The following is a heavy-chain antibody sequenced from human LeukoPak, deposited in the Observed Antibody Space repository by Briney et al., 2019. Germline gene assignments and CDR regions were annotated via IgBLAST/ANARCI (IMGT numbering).Heavy chain of an antibody. Sequence: TGGSLRLSCAASGFTFSSYAMSWVRQAPGKGLEWVSAISGSGGSTYYADSVKGRFTISRDNSKNTLYLQMNSLRAEDTAVYYCAKGLPYILGWARNYFDYWGQGTLVTVSS. D-gene: IGHD5-12*01. J-gene: IGHJ4*02. CDR1: GFTFSSYA. CDR2: ISGSGGST. V-gene: IGHV3-23*01. CDR3: AKGLPYILGWARNYFDY.